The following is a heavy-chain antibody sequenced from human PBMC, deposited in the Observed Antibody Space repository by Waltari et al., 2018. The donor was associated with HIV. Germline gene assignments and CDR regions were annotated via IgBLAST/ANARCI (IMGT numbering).Heavy chain of an antibody. D-gene: IGHD4-4*01. CDR1: GFTFSSNW. Sequence: EVQLVESGGGLVQPGGSLSVSCAAAGFTFSSNWMHWVRHAPGKGLVWVSRINSDGSSTTYADSVKGRFTISRDNAKNTLYLQMNSLRDEDTAVYYCATFPINDHSNKRLGYWGQGTLVTVSS. J-gene: IGHJ4*02. CDR3: ATFPINDHSNKRLGY. V-gene: IGHV3-74*01. CDR2: INSDGSST.